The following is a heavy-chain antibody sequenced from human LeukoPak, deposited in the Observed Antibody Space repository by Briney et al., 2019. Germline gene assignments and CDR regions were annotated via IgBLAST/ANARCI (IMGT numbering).Heavy chain of an antibody. CDR3: ARDGDYNFDY. D-gene: IGHD4-17*01. V-gene: IGHV3-48*03. J-gene: IGHJ4*02. CDR2: ISSSGSTI. Sequence: GGSLRLSCAASGFTFSSYEMNWVRQAPGKGLEWVSYISSSGSTIYYADSVKGRLTISRDNAKNSLYLQMNSLRAEDTAVYYCARDGDYNFDYWGQGTLVTVSS. CDR1: GFTFSSYE.